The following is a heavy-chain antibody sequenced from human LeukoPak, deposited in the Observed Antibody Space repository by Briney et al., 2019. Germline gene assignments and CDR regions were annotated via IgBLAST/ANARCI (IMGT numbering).Heavy chain of an antibody. CDR3: AKVVAAIPSDNWFDP. J-gene: IGHJ5*02. CDR2: IIPIFGTA. CDR1: GGTFSSYA. V-gene: IGHV1-69*06. Sequence: GSSVKVSCKASGGTFSSYAISWVRQAPGQGLEWMGGIIPIFGTANYAQKFQGRVTITADKSTSTAYMELSSLRSEDTAVYYWAKVVAAIPSDNWFDPWGQGTLVTVSS. D-gene: IGHD2-15*01.